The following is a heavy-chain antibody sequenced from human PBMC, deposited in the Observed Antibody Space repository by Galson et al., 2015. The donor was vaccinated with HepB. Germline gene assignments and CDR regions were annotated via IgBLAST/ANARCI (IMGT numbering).Heavy chain of an antibody. D-gene: IGHD5-24*01. V-gene: IGHV3-30-3*01. CDR1: GFTFSSYA. Sequence: SLRLSCAASGFTFSSYAMHWVRQAPGKGLERVAVISYDGSNKYYADSVKGRFTISRDNSKNTQYLQMNSRRAEDTAVYYCARCVVEMAKIFPDYWGQGTLVTVSS. CDR3: ARCVVEMAKIFPDY. CDR2: ISYDGSNK. J-gene: IGHJ4*02.